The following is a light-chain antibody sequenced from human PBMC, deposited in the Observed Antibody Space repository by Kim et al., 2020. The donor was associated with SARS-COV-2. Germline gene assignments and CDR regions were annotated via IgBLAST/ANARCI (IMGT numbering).Light chain of an antibody. Sequence: DIQMTQSPSTLSASVGDRVIITCRTSQNITNWLAWYQQKSGKAPNLLIYESSGLESGVPSRFSGSGSGTDFTLTISSLQPDDLGTYYCQQYNSYPLTFGGGTKVEI. V-gene: IGKV1-5*03. CDR3: QQYNSYPLT. J-gene: IGKJ4*01. CDR2: ESS. CDR1: QNITNW.